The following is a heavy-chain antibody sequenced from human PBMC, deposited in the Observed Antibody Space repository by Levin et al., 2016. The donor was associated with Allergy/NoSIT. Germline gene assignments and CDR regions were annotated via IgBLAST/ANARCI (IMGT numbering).Heavy chain of an antibody. J-gene: IGHJ3*01. CDR2: IYPGDSDT. Sequence: IIYPGDSDTRYSPSFHGQVTISADKSISSAYLQWSSLKASDSAMYYCARWGGVSVRQAFDFWGQGTMVTVSS. V-gene: IGHV5-51*01. D-gene: IGHD3-16*01. CDR3: ARWGGVSVRQAFDF.